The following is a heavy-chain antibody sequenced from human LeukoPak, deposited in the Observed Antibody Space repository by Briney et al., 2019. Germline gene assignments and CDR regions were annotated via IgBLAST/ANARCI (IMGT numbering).Heavy chain of an antibody. CDR2: IWFDGTNK. D-gene: IGHD6-19*01. V-gene: IGHV3-33*06. Sequence: PGGSLRLSCAASGFTFRNYAMHWVRQAPGTGLELVAVIWFDGTNKYYGDSVRGRFTISRDNSKNRLYLQMNSLRAEDTAVYYCAKARGSGWHDPWYLDYWGQGTLVTVSS. CDR1: GFTFRNYA. J-gene: IGHJ4*02. CDR3: AKARGSGWHDPWYLDY.